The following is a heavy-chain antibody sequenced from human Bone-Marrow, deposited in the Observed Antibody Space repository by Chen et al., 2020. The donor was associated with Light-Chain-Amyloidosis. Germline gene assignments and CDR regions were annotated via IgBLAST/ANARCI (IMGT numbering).Heavy chain of an antibody. CDR1: GFDFADSA. CDR3: AKGFGSGTYSSPGDY. Sequence: EVQLVESGGGLVQPGGSLRLSCSASGFDFADSAMHWVRQAPGRGLQWVSGISRETGRTYYADSVRGRFTVSRDNGKTSLFLEMNGLRPDDTALYFCAKGFGSGTYSSPGDYWGQGIMVNVSS. CDR2: ISRETGRT. J-gene: IGHJ4*02. D-gene: IGHD3-10*01. V-gene: IGHV3-9*01.